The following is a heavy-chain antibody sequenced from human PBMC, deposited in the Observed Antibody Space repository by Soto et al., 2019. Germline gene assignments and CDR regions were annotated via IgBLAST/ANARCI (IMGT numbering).Heavy chain of an antibody. J-gene: IGHJ1*01. V-gene: IGHV4-34*01. CDR1: GGSFRCYY. D-gene: IGHD6-19*01. CDR2: INHSGST. Sequence: PSETLSLTCAVYGGSFRCYYLSWIRQTPGKGLEWIGEINHSGSTNYNPSLKSRVTISVDTSKNQFSLKLSSVTAADTAVYYCARGKRTGSGWYFQHWGQGTLVTVSS. CDR3: ARGKRTGSGWYFQH.